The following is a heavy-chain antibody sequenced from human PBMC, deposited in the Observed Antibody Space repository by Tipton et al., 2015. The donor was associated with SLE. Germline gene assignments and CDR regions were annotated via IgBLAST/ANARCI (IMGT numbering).Heavy chain of an antibody. CDR3: TRELDTFDI. CDR2: ILTSGST. V-gene: IGHV4-61*02. J-gene: IGHJ3*02. CDR1: GGSVRSADYF. Sequence: TLSLTCTVSGGSVRSADYFWNWIRQPAGKGPEWIGRILTSGSTDYNSSLKGRVTMSVDTSKNQFSLKLSSVTAADTAMYYCTRELDTFDIWGQGTMVTVSS.